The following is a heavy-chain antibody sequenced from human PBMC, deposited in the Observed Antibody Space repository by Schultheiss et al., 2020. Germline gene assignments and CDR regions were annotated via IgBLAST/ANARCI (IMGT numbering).Heavy chain of an antibody. D-gene: IGHD1-1*01. Sequence: GGSLRLSCAASGFTFSSYAMSWVRQAPGKGLEWVSGISWNSGSIGYADSVKGRFTISRDNSKNSLYLHMNSLTTEDTALYYCAKDAAGNALDFWGQGTVVTVSS. CDR3: AKDAAGNALDF. CDR1: GFTFSSYA. CDR2: ISWNSGSI. J-gene: IGHJ3*01. V-gene: IGHV3-9*01.